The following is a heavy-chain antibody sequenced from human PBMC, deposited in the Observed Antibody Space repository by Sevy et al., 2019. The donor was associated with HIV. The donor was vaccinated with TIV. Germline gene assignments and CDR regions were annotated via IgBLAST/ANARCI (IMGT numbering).Heavy chain of an antibody. CDR2: IYHSGST. Sequence: SGTLSLTCAVSGYSISRGYQWGWIRQPPGKGLELIGPIYHSGSTYYNPSLKSRVTISVDTSKNQFSLKVNSMTAADTAVYFCARVAAYWGQGSLVTVSS. D-gene: IGHD6-25*01. J-gene: IGHJ4*02. V-gene: IGHV4-38-2*01. CDR1: GYSISRGYQ. CDR3: ARVAAY.